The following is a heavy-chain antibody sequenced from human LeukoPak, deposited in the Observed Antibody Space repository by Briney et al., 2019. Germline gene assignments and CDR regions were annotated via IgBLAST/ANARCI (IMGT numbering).Heavy chain of an antibody. CDR2: IYYSGST. Sequence: SETLSLTCTVSGGSISSGGYYWSWIRQHPGKGLEWIGYIYYSGSTYYNPSLKSRVTISVDTSKNQFSLKLSSVTAADTAVYYCAIDLSVNSAKGSAFDIWGQGTMVTVSS. J-gene: IGHJ3*02. CDR3: AIDLSVNSAKGSAFDI. CDR1: GGSISSGGYY. V-gene: IGHV4-31*03. D-gene: IGHD4-11*01.